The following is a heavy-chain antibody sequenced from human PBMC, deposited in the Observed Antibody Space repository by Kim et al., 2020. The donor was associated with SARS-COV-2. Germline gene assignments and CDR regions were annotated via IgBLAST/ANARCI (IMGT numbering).Heavy chain of an antibody. V-gene: IGHV3-7*01. CDR1: GFTFSSYW. CDR3: ARGGASEYDGMDV. D-gene: IGHD1-26*01. Sequence: GGSLRLSCAASGFTFSSYWMSWVRQAPGKGLEWVANIKHDGSEKYYVDSVKGRFTISRDNAKNSLYLQMNSLRAEDTAVYYCARGGASEYDGMDVWGQGTTVTVSS. CDR2: IKHDGSEK. J-gene: IGHJ6*02.